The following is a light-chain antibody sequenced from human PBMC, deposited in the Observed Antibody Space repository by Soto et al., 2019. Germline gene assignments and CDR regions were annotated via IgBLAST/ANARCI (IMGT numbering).Light chain of an antibody. CDR1: QDVSIF. Sequence: EILLAQSPATLSLSPGERATLSCKASQDVSIFLAWYQQKPGQAPRLLIHDASNRATGVTARLSGSGSGRDFTLTITSLDPEDFAVYYCQQRSTWLYTFGQGTKLEV. V-gene: IGKV3-11*02. J-gene: IGKJ2*01. CDR3: QQRSTWLYT. CDR2: DAS.